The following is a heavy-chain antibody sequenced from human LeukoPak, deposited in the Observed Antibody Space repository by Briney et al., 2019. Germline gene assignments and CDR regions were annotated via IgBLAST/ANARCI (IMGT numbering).Heavy chain of an antibody. V-gene: IGHV4-4*02. CDR1: GGSISSSNW. Sequence: PSGTLSLTCAVSGGSISSSNWWSWVRQPPGKGLEWIGEIYHSGSTNYNPSLKSRVTISVDESKNQFSLKLSSVTAADTAVYYCARASIAAAGRLGTDYWGQGTLVTVSS. J-gene: IGHJ4*02. CDR3: ARASIAAAGRLGTDY. CDR2: IYHSGST. D-gene: IGHD6-13*01.